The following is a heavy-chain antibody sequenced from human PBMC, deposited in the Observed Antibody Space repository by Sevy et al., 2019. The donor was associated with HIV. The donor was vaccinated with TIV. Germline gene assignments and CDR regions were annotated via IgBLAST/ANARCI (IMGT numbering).Heavy chain of an antibody. J-gene: IGHJ4*02. CDR1: DYSFTSRG. Sequence: ASVKVSCKASDYSFTSRGIDWVRQAPGQGLEWLGWISAYNGNTKYGQRLQDRVTMTTDTSASTAYMELRSLRSDDTAVYYCARAGALWFGESDYWGQGTLVTVSS. CDR3: ARAGALWFGESDY. D-gene: IGHD3-10*01. CDR2: ISAYNGNT. V-gene: IGHV1-18*01.